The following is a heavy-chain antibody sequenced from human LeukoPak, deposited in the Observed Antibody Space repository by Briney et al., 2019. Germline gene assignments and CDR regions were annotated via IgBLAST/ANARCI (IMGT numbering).Heavy chain of an antibody. CDR1: GGSISSTNW. J-gene: IGHJ4*02. CDR3: ARDSVAGSYLGY. CDR2: INHSGST. Sequence: SETLSLTCAVSGGSISSTNWWSWVRQPPGKGLEWIGEINHSGSTNYNPSLKSRVTISVDTSKNQFSLKLSSVTAADTAVYYCARDSVAGSYLGYWGQGTLVTVSS. V-gene: IGHV4-4*02. D-gene: IGHD1-26*01.